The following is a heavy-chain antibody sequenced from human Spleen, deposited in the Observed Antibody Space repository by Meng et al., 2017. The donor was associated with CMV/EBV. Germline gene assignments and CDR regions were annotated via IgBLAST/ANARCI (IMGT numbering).Heavy chain of an antibody. Sequence: GESLKISCAASGFNFDDYGMSWVRQAPGKGLEWVSGINWSGNRGYADSVKGRFTISRDNARNSLYLQMNSLRAEDTAVYYCARVLRGYSGYDPDYWGQGTLVTVSS. D-gene: IGHD5-12*01. V-gene: IGHV3-20*04. CDR1: GFNFDDYG. CDR3: ARVLRGYSGYDPDY. CDR2: INWSGNR. J-gene: IGHJ4*02.